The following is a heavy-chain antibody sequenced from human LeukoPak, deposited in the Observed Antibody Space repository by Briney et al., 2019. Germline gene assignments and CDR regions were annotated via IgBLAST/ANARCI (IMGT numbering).Heavy chain of an antibody. CDR1: GFTFSSYA. D-gene: IGHD6-6*01. V-gene: IGHV3-23*01. CDR2: ISPSGDIK. CDR3: AKVGSSSFTTDH. Sequence: GGSLRLSCAASGFTFSSYAMSWVRQAPGKGLEWVSGISPSGDIKYYVDSVKGRFTVSRDNSKNTLYLQMNSLRDEDTAVYYCAKVGSSSFTTDHWGQGTLVTVSS. J-gene: IGHJ5*02.